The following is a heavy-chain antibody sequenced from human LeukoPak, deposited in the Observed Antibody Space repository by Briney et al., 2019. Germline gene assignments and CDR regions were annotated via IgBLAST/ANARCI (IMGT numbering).Heavy chain of an antibody. V-gene: IGHV4-34*01. D-gene: IGHD3-3*01. CDR1: GGSFSGYY. CDR3: ARDNYDFWSGSSYGMDV. J-gene: IGHJ6*02. CDR2: INHSGST. Sequence: SETLSPTCAVYGGSFSGYYWSWIRQPPGKGLEWIGEINHSGSTNYNPSLKSRVTISVDTSKNQFSLKLSSVTAADTAVYYCARDNYDFWSGSSYGMDVWGQGTTVTVSS.